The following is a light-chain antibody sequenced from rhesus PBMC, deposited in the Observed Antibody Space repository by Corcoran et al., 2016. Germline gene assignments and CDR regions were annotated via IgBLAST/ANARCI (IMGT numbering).Light chain of an antibody. Sequence: DIQMTQSPSSLSASVGDRVTITCRASQGISSWLAWYQQKPGKAPKLLIDKASSLQIGVPSRFSVSGSGTDFTLTISSLQPEDFATYYCKQYNSAPCTFGPGTKLDIK. V-gene: IGKV1-21*01. CDR2: KAS. CDR1: QGISSW. CDR3: KQYNSAPCT. J-gene: IGKJ3*01.